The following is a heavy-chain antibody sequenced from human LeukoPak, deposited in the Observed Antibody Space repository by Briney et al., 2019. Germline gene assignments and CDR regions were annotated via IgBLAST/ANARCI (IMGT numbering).Heavy chain of an antibody. D-gene: IGHD3-16*01. V-gene: IGHV1-2*02. Sequence: ASVKVSCKASGYTFTDYYMHWVRQAPGQGLEWMGWINPNSGGTKYAQKFQGRVTLTRDTSISTGYMELRGLRSDDTAAYYCARDGALAFWGQGTLVTVSS. CDR1: GYTFTDYY. J-gene: IGHJ1*01. CDR2: INPNSGGT. CDR3: ARDGALAF.